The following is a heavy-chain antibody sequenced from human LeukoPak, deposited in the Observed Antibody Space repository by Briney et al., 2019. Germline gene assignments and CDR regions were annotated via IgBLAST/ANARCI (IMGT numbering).Heavy chain of an antibody. CDR1: GYTFTSYW. D-gene: IGHD2-15*01. CDR3: ARRSGGFDY. V-gene: IGHV5-51*01. J-gene: IGHJ4*02. Sequence: GESLKISCKGSGYTFTSYWIGWVRQMPGKGLGWMGSIYPGDSETRYRPSFQGQVTISADKSISTACLQWSSLKASDTGMYYCARRSGGFDYWGRGTLVTVSS. CDR2: IYPGDSET.